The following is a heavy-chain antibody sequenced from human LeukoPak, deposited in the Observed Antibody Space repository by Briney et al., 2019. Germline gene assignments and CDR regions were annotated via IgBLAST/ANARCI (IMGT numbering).Heavy chain of an antibody. Sequence: GGSLRLSCAASGFTFSSYGMSWVRQAPGKGLEWVSAISGSGGSTYYADSVKGRFTISRDNSKNTLYLQMNSLRAEDTAVYYCAKAGAVVVVAAKFFDYWGQGTLVTVSS. CDR2: ISGSGGST. CDR3: AKAGAVVVVAAKFFDY. J-gene: IGHJ4*02. D-gene: IGHD2-15*01. CDR1: GFTFSSYG. V-gene: IGHV3-23*01.